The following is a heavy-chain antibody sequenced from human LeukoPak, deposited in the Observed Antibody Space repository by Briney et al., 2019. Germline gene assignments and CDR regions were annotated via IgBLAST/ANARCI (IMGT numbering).Heavy chain of an antibody. CDR1: GFSLSTYW. Sequence: GGSLRLSCAASGFSLSTYWMYWVRQAPGKGLLWVSHINPDGTTTRFADSVKGRFTISRDNAENTLYLQMDSLRAEDTALYYCARRHADSTGFDYWGQGALVTVSS. D-gene: IGHD4-11*01. J-gene: IGHJ4*02. V-gene: IGHV3-74*01. CDR2: INPDGTTT. CDR3: ARRHADSTGFDY.